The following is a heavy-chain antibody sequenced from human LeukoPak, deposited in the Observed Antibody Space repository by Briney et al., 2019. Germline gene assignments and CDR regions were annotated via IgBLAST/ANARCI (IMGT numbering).Heavy chain of an antibody. CDR1: GFTFSSYW. Sequence: GGSLRLSCAASGFTFSSYWMSWVRQAPGKGLEWVANIKQDGSEKYYVDSVKGRFTISRDNAKNSLYLQMNSLRDEDTAVYYCARGTRRSSSSSSRYWPYWGQGTLVTVSS. D-gene: IGHD6-6*01. V-gene: IGHV3-7*01. CDR3: ARGTRRSSSSSSRYWPY. J-gene: IGHJ4*02. CDR2: IKQDGSEK.